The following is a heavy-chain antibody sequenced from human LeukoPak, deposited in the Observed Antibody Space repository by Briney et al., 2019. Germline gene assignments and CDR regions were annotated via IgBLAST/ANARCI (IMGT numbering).Heavy chain of an antibody. J-gene: IGHJ6*02. CDR3: WARHYYYGMDV. CDR2: VSYSGST. CDR1: GGSISSSPYS. V-gene: IGHV4-39*01. Sequence: SETLSLTCTVSGGSISSSPYSWGWIRQPPGKGLEWIGSVSYSGSTSYNPSLKSRVTISVDTSKNQFSLQVSSVTAADTAVYYCWARHYYYGMDVWGQGTTVTVSS.